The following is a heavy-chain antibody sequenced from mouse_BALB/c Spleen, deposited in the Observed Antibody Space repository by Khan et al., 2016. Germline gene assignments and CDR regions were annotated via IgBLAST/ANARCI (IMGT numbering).Heavy chain of an antibody. V-gene: IGHV5-12*02. CDR1: GFTFSDYY. Sequence: EVELVESGGGLVQPGGSLKLSCATSGFTFSDYYMYWVRQTPEKRLEWVAYISNGGGSTYYPDTVKGRFTISRDNAKNTLYLQMSRLKSEDTAMYYCASPGLGEFDYWGQGTTLTVSS. CDR3: ASPGLGEFDY. CDR2: ISNGGGST. D-gene: IGHD4-1*01. J-gene: IGHJ2*01.